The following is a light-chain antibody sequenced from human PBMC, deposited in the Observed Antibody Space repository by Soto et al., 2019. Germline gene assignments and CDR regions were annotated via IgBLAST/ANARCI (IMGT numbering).Light chain of an antibody. Sequence: QMTQAPPSLSASVGDRVTITCRASQDIRKDLGWYQQQPGKAPKLLIFGASGLQSGVPSRFSGSGSGTDFTLTISSLQPEDFATYYCLQDYSYPLTFGGGTKVDLK. CDR3: LQDYSYPLT. CDR2: GAS. J-gene: IGKJ4*01. V-gene: IGKV1-6*01. CDR1: QDIRKD.